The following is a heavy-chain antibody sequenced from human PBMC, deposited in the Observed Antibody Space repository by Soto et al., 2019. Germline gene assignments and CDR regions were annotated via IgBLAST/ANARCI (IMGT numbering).Heavy chain of an antibody. CDR3: ARAMYDFWSGYYTGDAFDI. Sequence: TSVKVTCKASGYTFTGYYMHWVRQAPGQGLEWMGWINPNSGGTNYAQKFQGRVTMTRDTSISTAYMEPSRLRSDDTAVYYCARAMYDFWSGYYTGDAFDIWGQGTMVTVSS. CDR2: INPNSGGT. CDR1: GYTFTGYY. J-gene: IGHJ3*02. D-gene: IGHD3-3*01. V-gene: IGHV1-2*02.